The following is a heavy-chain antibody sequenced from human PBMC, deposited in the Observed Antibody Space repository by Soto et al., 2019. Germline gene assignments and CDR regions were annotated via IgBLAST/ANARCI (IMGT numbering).Heavy chain of an antibody. CDR3: ARIRYDFWSLRQYYYGMDV. D-gene: IGHD3-3*01. Sequence: SGPTLVNPTQTLTLTCTFSGFSLSTSGMCVSWIRQPPGKALEWLALIDWDDDKYYSTSLKTRLTISKDTSKNQVVLTMTNMDPVDTATYYCARIRYDFWSLRQYYYGMDVWGQGTTVTV. CDR2: IDWDDDK. J-gene: IGHJ6*02. CDR1: GFSLSTSGMC. V-gene: IGHV2-70*01.